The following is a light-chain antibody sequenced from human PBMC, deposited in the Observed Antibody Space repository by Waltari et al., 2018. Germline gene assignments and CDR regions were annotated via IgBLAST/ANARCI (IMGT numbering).Light chain of an antibody. J-gene: IGLJ1*01. CDR1: KLRDKY. Sequence: SYELTQPPSVSVSPGQTVSITCSGDKLRDKYAFWYQQKPGQYPVLVIDLDTKRPSAIPERFSGSKSGNTATLTISGTQTMDEADYYCQAWDSSTYVFGTGTKVTVL. V-gene: IGLV3-1*01. CDR2: LDT. CDR3: QAWDSSTYV.